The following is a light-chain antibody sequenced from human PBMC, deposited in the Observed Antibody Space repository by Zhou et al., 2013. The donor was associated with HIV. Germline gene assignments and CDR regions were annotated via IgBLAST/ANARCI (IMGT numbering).Light chain of an antibody. Sequence: DIQLTQSPSSLSASVGDRVTITCRASQSVSNFLNWYQQKSGKAPKLLIYGASILHSGVPSRFSGSGSGTDFTLTISSLQPEDVATYYCQNYHTSPPFTFGPGTKVDI. V-gene: IGKV1-39*01. J-gene: IGKJ3*01. CDR2: GAS. CDR3: QNYHTSPPFT. CDR1: QSVSNF.